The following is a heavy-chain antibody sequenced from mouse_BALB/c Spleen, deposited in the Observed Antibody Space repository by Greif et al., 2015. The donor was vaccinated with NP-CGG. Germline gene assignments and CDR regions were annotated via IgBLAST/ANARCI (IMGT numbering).Heavy chain of an antibody. CDR3: ARCDGYYGYAMDY. CDR1: GFTFSSFG. D-gene: IGHD2-3*01. V-gene: IGHV5-17*02. CDR2: ISSGSSTI. Sequence: EVMLVESGGGLVQPGGSRKLSCAASGFTFSSFGMHWVRQAPEKGLEWVAYISSGSSTIYYADTVKGRFAISRDNPKNTLFLQMTSLRSEDTAMYYCARCDGYYGYAMDYWGQGTSVTVSS. J-gene: IGHJ4*01.